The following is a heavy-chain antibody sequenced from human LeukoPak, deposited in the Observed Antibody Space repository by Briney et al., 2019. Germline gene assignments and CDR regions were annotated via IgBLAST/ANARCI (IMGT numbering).Heavy chain of an antibody. D-gene: IGHD3-22*01. V-gene: IGHV1-46*01. CDR2: INPSGGST. Sequence: GASVKVSCKASGYTFTSYYMHWVRQAPGQGLEWMGIINPSGGSTSYAQKFQGRVTMTRDTSTSTVYMELSSLRSEDTAVYYCARDFYYYDSSGYFPNDAFDIWGQGTMVTVSS. CDR3: ARDFYYYDSSGYFPNDAFDI. J-gene: IGHJ3*02. CDR1: GYTFTSYY.